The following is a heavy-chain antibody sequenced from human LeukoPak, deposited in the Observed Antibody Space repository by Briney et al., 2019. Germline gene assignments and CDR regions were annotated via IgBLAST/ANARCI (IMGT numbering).Heavy chain of an antibody. D-gene: IGHD1-1*01. CDR3: ASLGN. V-gene: IGHV3-7*01. J-gene: IGHJ4*02. CDR2: IKQDGSEK. CDR1: GFPFSNYW. Sequence: PGGSLRLSCATSGFPFSNYWMNWVRQAPGKGLEWVANIKQDGSEKFYVDPVKGRFTISRDNAKNSLYLQMNSLRVDDTAVYYCASLGNWGQGTLVTVSS.